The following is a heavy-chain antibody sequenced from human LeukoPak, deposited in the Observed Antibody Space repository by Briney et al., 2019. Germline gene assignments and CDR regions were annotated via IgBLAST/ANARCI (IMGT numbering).Heavy chain of an antibody. CDR1: GYSFTTYW. V-gene: IGHV5-51*01. D-gene: IGHD6-13*01. CDR2: IYPGDSET. CDR3: ARGSRWFFDY. Sequence: GESLKISFKGSGYSFTTYWIAWVRQMPGKGLEWMGIIYPGDSETRYNPSFQGQVTISADKSISTAYLQCSSLRASDTAIYYCARGSRWFFDYWGQGTLVTVSS. J-gene: IGHJ4*02.